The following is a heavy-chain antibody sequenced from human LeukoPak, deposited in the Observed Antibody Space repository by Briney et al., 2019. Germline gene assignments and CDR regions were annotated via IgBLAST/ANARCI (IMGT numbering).Heavy chain of an antibody. Sequence: SETLSLTCAVYGGSFSGYYWSWIRQPPGKGLEWIGEINHRGSTNYNPSLKSRVTISVETSKNQFSLKLSSLTAADTAVYYCARVTGYVIEDNFDYWGQGTLVTVSS. J-gene: IGHJ4*02. CDR1: GGSFSGYY. D-gene: IGHD2-15*01. CDR3: ARVTGYVIEDNFDY. CDR2: INHRGST. V-gene: IGHV4-34*01.